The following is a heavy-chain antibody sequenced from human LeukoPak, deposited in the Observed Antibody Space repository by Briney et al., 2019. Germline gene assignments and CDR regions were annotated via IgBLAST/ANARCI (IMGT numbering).Heavy chain of an antibody. D-gene: IGHD3-10*01. CDR1: GYSFTSYW. CDR3: ARGGSSPFYFGGQVF. CDR2: IYPGDSGT. V-gene: IGHV5-51*01. Sequence: GESLKISCKGSGYSFTSYWIGWVRQMPGKGLEWMGIIYPGDSGTRYSPSFQGQVTMSADTSTKRAYLQWNSLKASDTATYYCARGGSSPFYFGGQVFWGQGTVVTVSS. J-gene: IGHJ1*01.